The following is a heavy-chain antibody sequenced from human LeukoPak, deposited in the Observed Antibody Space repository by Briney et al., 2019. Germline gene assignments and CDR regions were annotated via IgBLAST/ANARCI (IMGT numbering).Heavy chain of an antibody. CDR1: GFTVSSNY. CDR2: ISRSGDTI. V-gene: IGHV3-11*04. CDR3: ARDYASDY. D-gene: IGHD3-10*01. J-gene: IGHJ4*02. Sequence: GGSLRLSCAASGFTVSSNYMCWVRQAPGKGLEWVSYISRSGDTIYFADSVKGRFTISRDNAKNSLYLQMSSLRAEDTAVYYCARDYASDYWGQGTLVTVSS.